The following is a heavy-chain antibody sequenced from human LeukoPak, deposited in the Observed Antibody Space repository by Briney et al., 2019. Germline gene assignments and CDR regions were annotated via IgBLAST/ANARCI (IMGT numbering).Heavy chain of an antibody. J-gene: IGHJ3*02. V-gene: IGHV4-4*02. CDR3: ARSSESDAFDI. CDR2: ISHSGST. Sequence: SETLSLTCAVSGGSLSSSNWWSWVRRPPGKGLEWIGEISHSGSTNYNPSLKSRVTISVDKSKNQFSLKLSSVTAADTAVYYCARSSESDAFDIWGQGTMVTVSS. D-gene: IGHD6-6*01. CDR1: GGSLSSSNW.